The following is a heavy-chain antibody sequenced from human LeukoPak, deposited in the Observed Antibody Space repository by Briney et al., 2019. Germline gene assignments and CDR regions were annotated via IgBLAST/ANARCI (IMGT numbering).Heavy chain of an antibody. Sequence: GGSLRLSCAASGFTFSSYAMHWIRQAPGKGLEWVAVIIYDGRNEYYADSVKGRFTISRDNSKNTLYLQINSLRADDTVVYFCARDRGIGVAGSYFFDYWGQGTLLTVFS. D-gene: IGHD2-15*01. CDR2: IIYDGRNE. CDR1: GFTFSSYA. J-gene: IGHJ4*02. CDR3: ARDRGIGVAGSYFFDY. V-gene: IGHV3-30*04.